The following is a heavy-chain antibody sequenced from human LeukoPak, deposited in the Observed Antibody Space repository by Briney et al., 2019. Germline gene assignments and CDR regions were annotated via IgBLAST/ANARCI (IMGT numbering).Heavy chain of an antibody. Sequence: GGSLRLSCAASGFTFTSHPMNWVRQAPGKGLEWVSAISVNGDTTYYADSVKGRFTISRDNSKNTLYLQMNSLRAEDTAVYYCAKYSGSYSVDHWGQGTLVTVSS. CDR3: AKYSGSYSVDH. J-gene: IGHJ4*02. V-gene: IGHV3-23*01. D-gene: IGHD1-26*01. CDR1: GFTFTSHP. CDR2: ISVNGDTT.